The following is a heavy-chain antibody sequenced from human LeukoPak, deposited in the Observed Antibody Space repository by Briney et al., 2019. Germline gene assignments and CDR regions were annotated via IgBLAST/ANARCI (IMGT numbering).Heavy chain of an antibody. V-gene: IGHV1-2*06. CDR3: ARDFSSSAYYYYYGMDV. Sequence: GASVKVSCKASGYTFTGYYMHWVRQAPGQGLEWMGRINPNSGGTNYAQKFQGRVTMTRDTSISTAYMELSRLRSDDTAVYYCARDFSSSAYYYYYGMDVWGQGTTVTVSS. CDR1: GYTFTGYY. CDR2: INPNSGGT. J-gene: IGHJ6*02. D-gene: IGHD6-25*01.